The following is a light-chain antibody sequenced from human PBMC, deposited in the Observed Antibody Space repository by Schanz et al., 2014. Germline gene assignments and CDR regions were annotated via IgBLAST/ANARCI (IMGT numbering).Light chain of an antibody. CDR3: QQYDNLFT. Sequence: EIVLTQSPATLSLSPGERATLSCRASQSVSTFLAWYQQKPGQAPRLLIYDASNRATGIPARFSGSGSGTDFTLTISSLEPEDFAVYYCQQYDNLFTFGPGTKVDIK. CDR1: QSVSTF. CDR2: DAS. V-gene: IGKV3-11*01. J-gene: IGKJ3*01.